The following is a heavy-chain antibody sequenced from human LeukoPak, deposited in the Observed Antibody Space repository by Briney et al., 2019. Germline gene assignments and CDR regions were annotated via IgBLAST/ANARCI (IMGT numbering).Heavy chain of an antibody. Sequence: PSQTLPLTCAVSGGSISSSGYSWSWIRQPPGKGLEWIGYIYHSGSTYYNPSLKSRVTISVDRSKNQFSLKLSSVTAADTAVYYCARGRGQWGSSWSTYYYYGMDVWGKGTTVTVSS. CDR3: ARGRGQWGSSWSTYYYYGMDV. D-gene: IGHD6-13*01. J-gene: IGHJ6*04. CDR2: IYHSGST. CDR1: GGSISSSGYS. V-gene: IGHV4-30-2*01.